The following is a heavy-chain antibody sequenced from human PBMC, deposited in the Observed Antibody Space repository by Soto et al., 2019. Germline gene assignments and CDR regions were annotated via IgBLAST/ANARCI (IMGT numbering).Heavy chain of an antibody. CDR1: GGSISSSFY. CDR3: RSSSRYSTDV. Sequence: QLQLQESGPGLVKPSETLSLSCTVSGGSISSSFYWGWIRHPPGKGLEWIGSIYGTGNTYYNPSLKGRVTISADTSKNQFFLNLISVTAADTAVYYCRSSSRYSTDVWGQGATVTVSS. CDR2: IYGTGNT. D-gene: IGHD6-19*01. J-gene: IGHJ6*02. V-gene: IGHV4-39*01.